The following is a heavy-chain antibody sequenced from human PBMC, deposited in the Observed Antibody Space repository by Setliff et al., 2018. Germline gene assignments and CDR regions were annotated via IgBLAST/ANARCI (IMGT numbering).Heavy chain of an antibody. J-gene: IGHJ6*03. CDR3: ARMSGFQYMDV. D-gene: IGHD3-3*01. V-gene: IGHV4-61*09. Sequence: SETLSLTCNVSGGPISSSNYYWTWIRQPAGKALEWIGHIYTTGTITYNPSLKSRVTISLDTSKNQFSLKLSSVTAADTAVYYCARMSGFQYMDVWGKGTTVTVSS. CDR2: IYTTGTI. CDR1: GGPISSSNYY.